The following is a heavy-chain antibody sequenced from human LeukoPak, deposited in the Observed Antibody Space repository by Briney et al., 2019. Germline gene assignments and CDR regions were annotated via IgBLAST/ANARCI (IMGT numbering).Heavy chain of an antibody. Sequence: PSGTLSLTCAVYGGSFSGYYWSWIRQPPGKGLEWIGEINHSGSTNYNPSLKSRVTISVDTSKNQFSLKLSSVTVADTAVYYCARGPGDIVVVVAATPFDYWGQGTLVTVSS. CDR3: ARGPGDIVVVVAATPFDY. D-gene: IGHD2-15*01. CDR1: GGSFSGYY. J-gene: IGHJ4*02. V-gene: IGHV4-34*01. CDR2: INHSGST.